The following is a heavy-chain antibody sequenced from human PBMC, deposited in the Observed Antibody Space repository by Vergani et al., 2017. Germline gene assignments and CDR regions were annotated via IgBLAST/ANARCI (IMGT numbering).Heavy chain of an antibody. D-gene: IGHD3-10*01. CDR3: ARDRRTLGYYYGSGVRYGMDV. V-gene: IGHV3-23*01. J-gene: IGHJ6*02. CDR1: GFTFSSYA. Sequence: EVQLLESGGGLVQPGGSLRLSCAASGFTFSSYAMSWVRQAPGKGLEWVSAISGSGGSTYYADSVKGRFTISRDNSQNTLYLQTNSLRAEDTAVYYCARDRRTLGYYYGSGVRYGMDVWGQGTTVTVSS. CDR2: ISGSGGST.